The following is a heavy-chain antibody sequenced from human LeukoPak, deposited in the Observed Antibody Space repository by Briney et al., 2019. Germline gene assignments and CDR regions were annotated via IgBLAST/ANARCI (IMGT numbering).Heavy chain of an antibody. D-gene: IGHD3-9*01. CDR2: IGGSGGDT. Sequence: GGSLRLSCAASGFTLNNNGMNWVRQAPGEGLEWVSTIGGSGGDTHYADSVKGRFTISRDNSKNTLYLQMNSLRAEDTAVYYCGKDYFDWSKWGQGTLVTVSS. CDR1: GFTLNNNG. J-gene: IGHJ4*02. V-gene: IGHV3-23*01. CDR3: GKDYFDWSK.